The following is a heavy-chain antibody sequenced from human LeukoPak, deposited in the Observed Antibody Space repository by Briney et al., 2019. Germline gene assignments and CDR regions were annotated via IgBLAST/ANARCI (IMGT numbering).Heavy chain of an antibody. Sequence: SVTVSCKASGGTFSSYAISWVRQAPGQGLEWMGRIIPILGIANYAQKFQGRVTITADKSTRTAYMELSSLRSEDTAVYYCARGYYYGSGSYPDYWGQGTLVTVSS. CDR3: ARGYYYGSGSYPDY. V-gene: IGHV1-69*04. D-gene: IGHD3-10*01. J-gene: IGHJ4*02. CDR2: IIPILGIA. CDR1: GGTFSSYA.